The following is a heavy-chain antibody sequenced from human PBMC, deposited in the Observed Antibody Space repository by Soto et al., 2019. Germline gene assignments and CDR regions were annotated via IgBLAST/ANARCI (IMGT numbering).Heavy chain of an antibody. D-gene: IGHD3-10*01. Sequence: QVQLVQSGAEVKKPGASVKVSCKASGYTFTSYDINWVRQATGQGLEWMGWMNPNSGNTGYAQKFQGRVTMTRNTSISTAYKELSSLKSEDTAVYYCARGINYYDSGDDAFEIWRQGTMVTVSS. V-gene: IGHV1-8*01. CDR3: ARGINYYDSGDDAFEI. CDR1: GYTFTSYD. CDR2: MNPNSGNT. J-gene: IGHJ3*02.